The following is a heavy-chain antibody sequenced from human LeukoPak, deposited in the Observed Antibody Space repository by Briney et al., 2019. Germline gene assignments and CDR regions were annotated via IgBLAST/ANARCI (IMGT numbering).Heavy chain of an antibody. CDR2: INPNSGDT. V-gene: IGHV1-2*02. CDR1: GYTFTDNY. CDR3: ARGAAVDYTSIDDP. J-gene: IGHJ5*02. Sequence: ASVKVSCKASGYTFTDNYMHWVRQAPGQGLEWMGWINPNSGDTHYSLRFQGRVTMTRDTSISTAYMELSRLSSGDTAVYYCARGAAVDYTSIDDPWGQGTLVTVSS. D-gene: IGHD5-18*01.